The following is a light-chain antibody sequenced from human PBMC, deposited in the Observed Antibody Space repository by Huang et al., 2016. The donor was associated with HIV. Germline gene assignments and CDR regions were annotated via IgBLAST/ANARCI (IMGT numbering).Light chain of an antibody. J-gene: IGKJ3*01. V-gene: IGKV3-20*01. CDR1: QSVISSY. Sequence: EIVLTQSPVTLSLSPGDTATLSCRASQSVISSYLAWYQQKPGQTPRLLIYGASSRAAGIPDRFRGSGSGTEYTLTINNLEPEDFAVYFCQHYGRSPPFTFGPGTKVHIK. CDR3: QHYGRSPPFT. CDR2: GAS.